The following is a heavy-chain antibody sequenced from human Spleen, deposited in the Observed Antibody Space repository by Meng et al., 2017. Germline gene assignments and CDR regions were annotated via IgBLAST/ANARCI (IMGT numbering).Heavy chain of an antibody. CDR2: IWYDGSNK. CDR3: ARDGVAVAGHFDY. CDR1: GFTFSSYG. D-gene: IGHD6-19*01. J-gene: IGHJ4*02. Sequence: GESLKISCAASGFTFSSYGMHWVRQAPGKGLEWVAVIWYDGSNKYYADSVKGRFTISRDNSKNTLYLQMNSLRAEDTAVYYCARDGVAVAGHFDYWGQGTLVTVSS. V-gene: IGHV3-33*01.